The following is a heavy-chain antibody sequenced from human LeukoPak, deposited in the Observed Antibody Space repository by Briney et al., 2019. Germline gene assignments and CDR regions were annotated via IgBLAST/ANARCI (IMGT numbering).Heavy chain of an antibody. J-gene: IGHJ4*02. CDR1: GFTFSSYW. CDR3: ARGLAVGRFDY. D-gene: IGHD6-19*01. CDR2: IKQDGSEK. Sequence: PGGSLRLSCAASGFTFSSYWMSWVRQAPGKGLEWVANIKQDGSEKYYVDSVKGRFTISRDNAKNPLYLQMNSRRAEDTAVYYCARGLAVGRFDYWGQGTLVTVSS. V-gene: IGHV3-7*03.